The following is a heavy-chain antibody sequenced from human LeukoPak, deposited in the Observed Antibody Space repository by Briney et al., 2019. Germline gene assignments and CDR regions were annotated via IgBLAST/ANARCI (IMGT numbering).Heavy chain of an antibody. CDR2: IYISGTT. Sequence: PSETLSLTCTVSGGSISSYYWTWIRQPAGKGLEWIGCIYISGTTNYSPSLKSRVTMSLDTSKNQFSLKLSSVTAADTAVYYCARVYGDYYYYGMDVWGQGTTVTVSS. D-gene: IGHD4-17*01. CDR3: ARVYGDYYYYGMDV. J-gene: IGHJ6*02. CDR1: GGSISSYY. V-gene: IGHV4-4*07.